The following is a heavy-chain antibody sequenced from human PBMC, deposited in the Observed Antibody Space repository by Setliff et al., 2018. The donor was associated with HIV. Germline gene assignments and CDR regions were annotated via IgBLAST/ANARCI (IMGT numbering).Heavy chain of an antibody. CDR1: GYTFTSYA. D-gene: IGHD6-13*01. Sequence: ASVKVSCKASGYTFTSYAMHWVRQAPGQRLEWMGWINAGNGNTKYSQKFQGRVTITRDTSTSTVYMELSSLRSEDTAMYYCARGESAAAGTGVCDYWGKGTLVTVSS. V-gene: IGHV1-3*01. CDR3: ARGESAAAGTGVCDY. CDR2: INAGNGNT. J-gene: IGHJ4*02.